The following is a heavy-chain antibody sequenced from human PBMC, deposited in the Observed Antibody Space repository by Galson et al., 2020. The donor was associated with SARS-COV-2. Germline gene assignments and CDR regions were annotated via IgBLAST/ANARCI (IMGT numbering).Heavy chain of an antibody. J-gene: IGHJ4*02. CDR2: ISAYNGNT. D-gene: IGHD1-26*01. CDR1: GYTFTSYG. CDR3: ARDKAWELAPPSFDY. Sequence: ASVKVSCKASGYTFTSYGISWVRQAPGQGLEWMGWISAYNGNTNYAQKLQGRVTMTTDTSTSTAYMELRSLRSDDTAVYYCARDKAWELAPPSFDYWGQGTLVTVSS. V-gene: IGHV1-18*04.